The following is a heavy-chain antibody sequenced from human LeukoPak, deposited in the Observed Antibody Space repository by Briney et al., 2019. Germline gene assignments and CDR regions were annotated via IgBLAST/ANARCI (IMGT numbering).Heavy chain of an antibody. CDR3: ARAPTLYYFDY. V-gene: IGHV4-59*01. Sequence: SETLSLTCTFSGGSISTSYWSWIRQPPGKGLEWIGYISYSGNTDYNPSLKSRVTISIDTSKNQFSLNLSSVTAADPAVYYCARAPTLYYFDYWGQGTLVTVSS. CDR1: GGSISTSY. J-gene: IGHJ4*02. CDR2: ISYSGNT.